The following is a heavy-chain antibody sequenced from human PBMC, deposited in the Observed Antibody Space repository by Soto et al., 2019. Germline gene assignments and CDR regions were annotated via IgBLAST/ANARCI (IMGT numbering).Heavy chain of an antibody. J-gene: IGHJ4*02. CDR2: IIPIFGTA. CDR1: GGTFSSYA. CDR3: ARETVTIFGVVIRGYFDY. Sequence: QVQLVQSGAEVKKPGSSVKVSCKASGGTFSSYAISWVRQAPGQGLEWMGGIIPIFGTANYAQKFQGRVTITADKSTSKAYMELSSLRSEDTAVYYCARETVTIFGVVIRGYFDYWGQGTLVTVSS. V-gene: IGHV1-69*06. D-gene: IGHD3-3*01.